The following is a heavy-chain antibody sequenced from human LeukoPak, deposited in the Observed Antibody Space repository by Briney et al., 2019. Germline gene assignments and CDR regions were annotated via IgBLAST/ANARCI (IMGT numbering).Heavy chain of an antibody. V-gene: IGHV3-23*01. CDR1: GFTISSYA. D-gene: IGHD5-24*01. J-gene: IGHJ4*02. Sequence: GGTLRLSCAASGFTISSYAMSWVRPAPGKGLEWVSAISGSGGRTYYADSVKGRFTISRDNSKNTLYLQMNSLRAEDTAVYYCEKSEEDGSLDYWGQGTLVTVSS. CDR3: EKSEEDGSLDY. CDR2: ISGSGGRT.